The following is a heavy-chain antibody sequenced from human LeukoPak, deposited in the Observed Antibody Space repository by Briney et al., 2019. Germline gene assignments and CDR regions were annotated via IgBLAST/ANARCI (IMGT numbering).Heavy chain of an antibody. D-gene: IGHD3-3*01. J-gene: IGHJ4*02. CDR2: IYTSRST. Sequence: PSQTLSLTCTVSGGSISSGNYFWSWIRQPAGKGLEWIGRIYTSRSTNYNPTLKSRVTISVDTSKNQFSLKLSSVTAADTAVYYCARSPLEYDFWSGRHYYFDYWGQGTLVTVPS. CDR1: GGSISSGNYF. V-gene: IGHV4-61*02. CDR3: ARSPLEYDFWSGRHYYFDY.